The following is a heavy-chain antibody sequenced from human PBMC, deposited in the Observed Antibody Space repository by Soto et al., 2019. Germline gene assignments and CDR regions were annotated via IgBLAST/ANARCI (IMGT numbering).Heavy chain of an antibody. V-gene: IGHV1-2*04. D-gene: IGHD3-3*01. CDR2: INPNSGGT. CDR1: GYTLTGYY. CDR3: ARDVEATIFGVVMPIFDY. J-gene: IGHJ4*02. Sequence: ASVKVSCKASGYTLTGYYMHWVRQAPGQGLEWMGWINPNSGGTNYAQKFQGWVTMTRDTSISTAYMELSRLRSDDTAVYYCARDVEATIFGVVMPIFDYWGQGTLVTVSS.